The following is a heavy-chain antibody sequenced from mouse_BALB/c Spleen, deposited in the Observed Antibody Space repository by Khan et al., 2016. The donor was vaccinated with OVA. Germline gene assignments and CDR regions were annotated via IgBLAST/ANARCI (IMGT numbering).Heavy chain of an antibody. CDR3: ARDRIDY. V-gene: IGHV1-7*01. J-gene: IGHJ2*01. Sequence: VQLQQSGAELAKPGASVKMSCKASGYTFTSYWMHWVKQRPGQGLEWIGYINPSAGYTDYNQKFKDKATLTADKSSSTAYMQLNSLTSEDSAVYYCARDRIDYWGQGTTPTVSS. CDR1: GYTFTSYW. CDR2: INPSAGYT.